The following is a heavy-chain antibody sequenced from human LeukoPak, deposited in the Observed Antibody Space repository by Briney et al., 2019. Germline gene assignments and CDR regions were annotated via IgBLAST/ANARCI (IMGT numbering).Heavy chain of an antibody. V-gene: IGHV4-38-2*02. CDR1: GYSISSGYY. CDR3: ARDVDGDYAGNRWFDP. J-gene: IGHJ5*02. CDR2: IYHSGST. Sequence: SETLSLTCTVSGYSISSGYYWGWIRQPPGKGLEWIGNIYHSGSTYYNPSLKSRVTISVDTSKNQFSLKLSSVTAADTAVYYCARDVDGDYAGNRWFDPWGQGTLVTVSS. D-gene: IGHD4-17*01.